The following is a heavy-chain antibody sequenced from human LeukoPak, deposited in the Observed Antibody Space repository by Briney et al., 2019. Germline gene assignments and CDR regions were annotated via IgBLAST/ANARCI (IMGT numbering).Heavy chain of an antibody. CDR3: ARRIAARPFDY. CDR1: GGSFSGYY. Sequence: SETLSLTCAVYGGSFSGYYWSWIRQPPGKGLEWIGEINHSGSTNYNPSLKSRVTISVDTSKNQFSLKLSSVTAADTAVYYCARRIAARPFDYWGQGTLVTVSS. D-gene: IGHD6-6*01. CDR2: INHSGST. J-gene: IGHJ4*02. V-gene: IGHV4-34*01.